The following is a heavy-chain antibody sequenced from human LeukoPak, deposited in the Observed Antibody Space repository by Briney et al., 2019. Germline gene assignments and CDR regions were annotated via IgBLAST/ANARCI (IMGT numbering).Heavy chain of an antibody. CDR2: INGDGSST. Sequence: GGSLRLSCGATGFTISSCWTHWVRQAPGKGLVWDSRINGDGSSTTYADSVKGRFTISRDNAKNTLYLQMNSLRAEDTAVYYCAKGGTTVVDYWGQGTLVTVSS. D-gene: IGHD4-23*01. J-gene: IGHJ4*02. CDR1: GFTISSCW. V-gene: IGHV3-74*03. CDR3: AKGGTTVVDY.